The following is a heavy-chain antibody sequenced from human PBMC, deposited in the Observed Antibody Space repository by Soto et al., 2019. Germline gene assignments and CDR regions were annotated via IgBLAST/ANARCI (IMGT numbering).Heavy chain of an antibody. D-gene: IGHD6-19*01. Sequence: EVQLVESGGGLVQPGGSLRLSCAASGITLSSYWMNWVRQAPGKGLEWVANIKQDGSEKYYVDSVKGRFIISRYNAKNSLYLQMNSLRAEDTAVYYCARDADASGWYHYGMDVWGQGTMVTVSS. CDR3: ARDADASGWYHYGMDV. CDR2: IKQDGSEK. CDR1: GITLSSYW. V-gene: IGHV3-7*01. J-gene: IGHJ6*02.